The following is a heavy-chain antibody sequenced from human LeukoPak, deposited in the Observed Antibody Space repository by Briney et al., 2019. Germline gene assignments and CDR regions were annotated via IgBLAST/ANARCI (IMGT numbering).Heavy chain of an antibody. CDR1: VLTLNTYA. CDR2: VWSGGSRN. V-gene: IGHV3-30*02. D-gene: IGHD2-8*01. Sequence: GGSLRLSCAASVLTLNTYAMHWVRQAPGKGLEWVAIVWSGGSRNTYADSVKGRFTISRDNSKNTLYLQMNSLRVEDTAIYYCAKESNGLDIWGRGTMVIVTS. J-gene: IGHJ3*02. CDR3: AKESNGLDI.